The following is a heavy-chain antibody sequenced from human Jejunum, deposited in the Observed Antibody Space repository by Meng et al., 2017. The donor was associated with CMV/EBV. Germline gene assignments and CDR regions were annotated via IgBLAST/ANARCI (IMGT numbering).Heavy chain of an antibody. CDR1: GFGFDDDA. J-gene: IGHJ6*02. Sequence: GFGFDDDAMYWVRQAPGKGLEWVSGINWNSGSIGNADSVKGRLTISRDNAKNSLYLQMSSLRPEDTALYYCVKDIRGGYFYYGMDVWGQGTMVTVSS. CDR3: VKDIRGGYFYYGMDV. V-gene: IGHV3-9*01. CDR2: INWNSGSI. D-gene: IGHD3-16*01.